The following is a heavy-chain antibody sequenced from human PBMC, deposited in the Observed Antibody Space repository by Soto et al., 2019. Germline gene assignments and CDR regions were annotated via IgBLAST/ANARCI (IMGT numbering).Heavy chain of an antibody. CDR3: ARVGYSYGPFDY. CDR1: GGSISSGGYY. CDR2: IYYSGST. J-gene: IGHJ4*02. V-gene: IGHV4-31*03. D-gene: IGHD5-18*01. Sequence: PSETLSLTCTVSGGSISSGGYYWSWIRQHPGKGLEWIGYIYYSGSTYYNPSLKSRVTISVDTSKNQFSLKLSSVTAADTAVYYCARVGYSYGPFDYWGQGTLVTVSS.